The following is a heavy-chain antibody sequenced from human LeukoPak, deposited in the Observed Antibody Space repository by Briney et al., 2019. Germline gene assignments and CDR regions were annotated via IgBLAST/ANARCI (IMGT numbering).Heavy chain of an antibody. CDR3: ARGGGRIAARQKPFDP. D-gene: IGHD6-6*01. Sequence: ASVKVSCKASGYTFTGYYMHWVRQAPGQGLEWMGWINPNSGGTNYAQKFQGRVTMTTDTSTSTAYMELRSLRSDDTAVYYCARGGGRIAARQKPFDPWGQGTLVTVSS. CDR1: GYTFTGYY. CDR2: INPNSGGT. V-gene: IGHV1-2*02. J-gene: IGHJ5*02.